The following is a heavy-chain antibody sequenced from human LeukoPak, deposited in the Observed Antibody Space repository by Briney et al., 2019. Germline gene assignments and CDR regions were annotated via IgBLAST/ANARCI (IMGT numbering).Heavy chain of an antibody. Sequence: GGSLRLSCAASGFTFSSYSMSWVRQAPGKGLEWVSVIYSGGSRYYADSVKGRFTISRDNSKNTLYLQMNSLRAEDTAVYYCAGLPAYYYDTSGFYFDYWGQGTLVTVSS. D-gene: IGHD3-22*01. V-gene: IGHV3-66*04. CDR2: IYSGGSR. CDR3: AGLPAYYYDTSGFYFDY. J-gene: IGHJ4*02. CDR1: GFTFSSYS.